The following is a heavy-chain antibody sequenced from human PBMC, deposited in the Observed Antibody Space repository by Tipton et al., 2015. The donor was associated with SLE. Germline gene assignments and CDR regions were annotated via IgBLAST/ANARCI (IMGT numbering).Heavy chain of an antibody. CDR1: GGSINSDTSY. V-gene: IGHV4-39*02. D-gene: IGHD6-19*01. CDR2: IHNSGRT. Sequence: TLSLTCTVSGGSINSDTSYWGWIRHPPGKGLEWIGSIHNSGRTYYNPSLKGRLSMSVDTSKAHFSLNLNSVTAADTAIYYCAREKENTGWFWLNAFDVWGRGTLVTIST. J-gene: IGHJ3*01. CDR3: AREKENTGWFWLNAFDV.